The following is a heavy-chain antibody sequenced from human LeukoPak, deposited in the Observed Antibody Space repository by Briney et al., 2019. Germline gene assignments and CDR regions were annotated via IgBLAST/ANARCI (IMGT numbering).Heavy chain of an antibody. CDR3: ARDRGGTYTVGGAFDV. J-gene: IGHJ3*01. D-gene: IGHD1-26*01. Sequence: PGGSLRLSCAASGFTFSHFGMHWIRQAPGKGLEWVVVIFYNGGNKYYGDSVKGRFTISRDNSKNTHDLQMNSLRAEDTGVYYCARDRGGTYTVGGAFDVWGQGILVTVSS. CDR1: GFTFSHFG. V-gene: IGHV3-33*01. CDR2: IFYNGGNK.